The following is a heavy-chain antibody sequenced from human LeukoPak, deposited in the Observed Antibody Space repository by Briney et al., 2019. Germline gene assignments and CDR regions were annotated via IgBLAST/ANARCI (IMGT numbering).Heavy chain of an antibody. CDR3: AKDAQYCSNTSCLADPTYYFDY. J-gene: IGHJ4*02. D-gene: IGHD2-2*01. CDR2: ISYDGSNK. Sequence: GGSLRLSCAASGFTFSSYGMHWVRQAPGKGLEWVAVISYDGSNKYYADSVKGRFTISRDNSKNTLYLQMNSLRAEDTAVYYCAKDAQYCSNTSCLADPTYYFDYWGQGTLVTVSS. CDR1: GFTFSSYG. V-gene: IGHV3-30*18.